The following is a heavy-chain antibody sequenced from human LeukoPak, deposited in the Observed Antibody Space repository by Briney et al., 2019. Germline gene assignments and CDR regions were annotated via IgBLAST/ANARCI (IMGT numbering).Heavy chain of an antibody. J-gene: IGHJ4*02. CDR3: AREDGETGTTDY. CDR2: ISYDGSNK. D-gene: IGHD1-1*01. Sequence: GRSLRLSCAASGFTFSSYAMHWVRQAPGKGLEWVAVISYDGSNKYYADSVKGRFTISRDNSKNTLYLQMNSLRAEDTAVYYCAREDGETGTTDYWGQGTLVTVSS. V-gene: IGHV3-30-3*01. CDR1: GFTFSSYA.